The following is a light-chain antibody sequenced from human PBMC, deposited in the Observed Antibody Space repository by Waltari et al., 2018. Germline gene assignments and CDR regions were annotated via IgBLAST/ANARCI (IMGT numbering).Light chain of an antibody. Sequence: EIVGTQSPAPRSLSHGERANCSCRASQSVSSYLAWYHQKPAQAPRLLIYDASNRATGIPARFSGSGSGTDFTLTISSLAPADFAVYYCQQRSNWPPTFGQGTKVEIK. V-gene: IGKV3-11*01. CDR1: QSVSSY. CDR2: DAS. J-gene: IGKJ1*01. CDR3: QQRSNWPPT.